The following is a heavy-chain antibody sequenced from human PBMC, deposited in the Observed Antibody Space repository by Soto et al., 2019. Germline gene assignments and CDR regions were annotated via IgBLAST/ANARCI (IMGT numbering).Heavy chain of an antibody. D-gene: IGHD2-8*01. J-gene: IGHJ2*01. CDR3: AHAKIFYFGWYFDI. CDR1: GFSLTTYGAG. Sequence: QITLKESGPTLVKPTQTLTLTCTFSGFSLTTYGAGVGWIRQPPGKAPEWLALIYWDDDKRYSPSLKNRLTITKDTSKNQVVLTLTNMAPVDTATYYCAHAKIFYFGWYFDIWGPGTLVTASS. CDR2: IYWDDDK. V-gene: IGHV2-5*02.